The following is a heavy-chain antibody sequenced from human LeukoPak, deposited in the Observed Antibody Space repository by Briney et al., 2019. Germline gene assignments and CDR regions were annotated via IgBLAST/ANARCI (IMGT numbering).Heavy chain of an antibody. V-gene: IGHV4-39*01. Sequence: PSETLSLTCTVSGGSISSSSYYWGWIRQPPGKGLEWIGSIYYSGSTCYNPSLKSRVTISVDTSKNQFSLKLSSVTAADTAVYYCARQAPTSSSWYVAAQRGRYYFDYWGQGTLVTVSS. CDR3: ARQAPTSSSWYVAAQRGRYYFDY. D-gene: IGHD6-13*01. CDR1: GGSISSSSYY. J-gene: IGHJ4*02. CDR2: IYYSGST.